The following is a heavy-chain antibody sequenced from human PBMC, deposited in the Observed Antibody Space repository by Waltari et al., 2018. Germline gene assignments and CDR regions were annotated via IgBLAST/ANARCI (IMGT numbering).Heavy chain of an antibody. J-gene: IGHJ6*02. CDR1: GFTFSVFG. Sequence: EVQLVESGGGLVKPGGSLRLSCAASGFTFSVFGMNWVRQAPGKGLGWVSSISYSGLYMFNADSLRGRFTISRDNDKNSLYLEMSSLRAEDTAVYYCARARGGDIYYDMDVWGQGTPVTVSS. CDR2: ISYSGLYM. V-gene: IGHV3-21*01. D-gene: IGHD2-21*02. CDR3: ARARGGDIYYDMDV.